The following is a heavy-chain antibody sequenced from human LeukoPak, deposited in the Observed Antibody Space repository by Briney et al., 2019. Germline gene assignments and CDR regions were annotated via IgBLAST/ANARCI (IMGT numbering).Heavy chain of an antibody. CDR2: INHSGST. J-gene: IGHJ4*02. Sequence: PSETLSLTCAVYGGSFSGYYWSWIRQPPGKGLEWIGEINHSGSTNYNPSLKSRVTISVDTSKNQFSLKLSSVTAADTAVYYCARAERQYYYDSSGYYKGYYFDYWAREPWSPSPQ. CDR3: ARAERQYYYDSSGYYKGYYFDY. CDR1: GGSFSGYY. V-gene: IGHV4-34*01. D-gene: IGHD3-22*01.